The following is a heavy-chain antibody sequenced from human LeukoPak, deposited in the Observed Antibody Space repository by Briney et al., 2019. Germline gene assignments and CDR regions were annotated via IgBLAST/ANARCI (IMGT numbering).Heavy chain of an antibody. V-gene: IGHV4-39*07. D-gene: IGHD1-1*01. Sequence: SETLSLTCTVSGGSISSSSYYWGWIRQPPGKGLEWIGSIYYSGSTYYNPSLKSRVTISVDTSKNQFSLKLSSVTAADTAVYYCARDGGLERRAYYYYYMDVWGKGTTVTVSS. J-gene: IGHJ6*03. CDR3: ARDGGLERRAYYYYYMDV. CDR2: IYYSGST. CDR1: GGSISSSSYY.